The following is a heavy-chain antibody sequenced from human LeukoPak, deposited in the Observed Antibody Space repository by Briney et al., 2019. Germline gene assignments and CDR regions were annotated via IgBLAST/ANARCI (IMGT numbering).Heavy chain of an antibody. V-gene: IGHV4-39*02. J-gene: IGHJ4*02. Sequence: KPSETLSLTCTVSAGSISSTSYSWGWIRQPPGKGLEWIGSVYYSGSTYYNPSLKSRVTISVDTSKNQFSLKLSSVTPEDTAVYYCARDVAGINYFDYWGQGTLVTVSS. CDR1: AGSISSTSYS. CDR3: ARDVAGINYFDY. CDR2: VYYSGST. D-gene: IGHD6-19*01.